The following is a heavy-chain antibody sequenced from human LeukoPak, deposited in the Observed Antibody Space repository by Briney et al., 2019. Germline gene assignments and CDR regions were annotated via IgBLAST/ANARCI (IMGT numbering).Heavy chain of an antibody. CDR2: INHSGST. V-gene: IGHV4-34*01. J-gene: IGHJ6*03. CDR1: GGSFSGYY. Sequence: PSETLSLTCAVYGGSFSGYYWSWIRQPPGKGLEWIGEINHSGSTNYNPSLKSRVTISVDTSKNQFSLKLSSVTAADTAVYYCARGRYYYGSGSYPYYYYYMDVWGKGTTVTVSS. D-gene: IGHD3-10*01. CDR3: ARGRYYYGSGSYPYYYYYMDV.